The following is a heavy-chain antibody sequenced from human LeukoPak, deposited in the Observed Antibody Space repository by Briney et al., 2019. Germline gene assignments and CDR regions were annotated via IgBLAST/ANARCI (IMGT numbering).Heavy chain of an antibody. V-gene: IGHV1-2*02. J-gene: IGHJ4*02. CDR3: ARRLDTAMDWRPSHFDY. D-gene: IGHD5-18*01. Sequence: ASVKVSCKASGYTFTGYYMHWVRQAPGQGLEWMGWINPNSGGTNYAQKFQGRVTMTRDTSISTAYMELSRLRSDDTAVYYCARRLDTAMDWRPSHFDYWGQGTLVTVSS. CDR1: GYTFTGYY. CDR2: INPNSGGT.